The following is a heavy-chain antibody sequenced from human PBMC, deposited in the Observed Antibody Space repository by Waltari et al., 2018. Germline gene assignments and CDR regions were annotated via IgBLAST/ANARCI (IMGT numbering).Heavy chain of an antibody. V-gene: IGHV1-69*12. J-gene: IGHJ4*02. CDR3: AIVASTSCYECGEFDY. D-gene: IGHD2-2*01. CDR1: GGTFSSYA. Sequence: QVQLVQSGAEVKKPGSSVKVSCKASGGTFSSYAISWVRQAPGQGLEWMGGFIPILGTANYAQKFQGRVTITADESTSTAYMELSSLRSEDTAVYYCAIVASTSCYECGEFDYWGQGTLVIVSS. CDR2: FIPILGTA.